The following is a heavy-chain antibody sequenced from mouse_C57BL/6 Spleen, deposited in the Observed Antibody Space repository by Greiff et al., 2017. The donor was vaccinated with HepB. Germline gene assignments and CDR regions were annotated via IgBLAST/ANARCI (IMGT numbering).Heavy chain of an antibody. V-gene: IGHV6-6*01. J-gene: IGHJ3*01. Sequence: EVKLEESGGGLVQPGGSMKLSCAASGFTFSDAWMDWARQSPEKGLEWVAEIRNKANNHATYYAESVKGRFTISRDDSKSSVYLQMNSLRAEDTGIYYCTRKHYDYDGAPFAYWGQGTLVTVSA. CDR3: TRKHYDYDGAPFAY. CDR2: IRNKANNHAT. D-gene: IGHD2-4*01. CDR1: GFTFSDAW.